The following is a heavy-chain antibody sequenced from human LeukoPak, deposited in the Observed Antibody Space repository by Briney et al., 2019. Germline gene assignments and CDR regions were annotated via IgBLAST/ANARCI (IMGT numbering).Heavy chain of an antibody. CDR3: ARESLYDSNGYYYGGGYFDY. J-gene: IGHJ4*02. D-gene: IGHD3-22*01. CDR2: INPNSGGT. CDR1: GYTFTGYY. V-gene: IGHV1-2*02. Sequence: ASVKVSCKASGYTFTGYYMHWVRQAPGQGLEWMGWINPNSGGTNYAQKFQGRVTMTRDTSISTAYMELSRLRSDDTAVYYCARESLYDSNGYYYGGGYFDYWGQGTLVTVSS.